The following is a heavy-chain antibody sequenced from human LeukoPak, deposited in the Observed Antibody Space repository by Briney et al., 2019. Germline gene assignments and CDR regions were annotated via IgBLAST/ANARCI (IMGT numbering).Heavy chain of an antibody. CDR2: ISHSGST. V-gene: IGHV4-34*01. J-gene: IGHJ3*02. CDR3: ARRTTLRYFVSPTPTFDI. Sequence: SETLSLTCAVYGGSFSNYYWNWIRQPPGKGLEWIGEISHSGSTNYNPSLKSRVTISIDTSKNQFSLKLSSVTAADTAVYYCARRTTLRYFVSPTPTFDIWGQGTLVTVSS. D-gene: IGHD3-9*01. CDR1: GGSFSNYY.